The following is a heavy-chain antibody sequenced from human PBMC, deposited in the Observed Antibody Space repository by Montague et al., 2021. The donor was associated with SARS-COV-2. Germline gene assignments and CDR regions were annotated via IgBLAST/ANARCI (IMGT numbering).Heavy chain of an antibody. V-gene: IGHV4-59*01. Sequence: SETLSLTCTVSGGSISGYYWSWIRQAPGKELEWIAYISYRGNTNYNPSLKNRVTVSLEESKSQFSLKLSSVTAADTAVYFCGRTPGRGGMDVWGQGTPVTVS. CDR2: ISYRGNT. J-gene: IGHJ6*02. CDR3: GRTPGRGGMDV. CDR1: GGSISGYY. D-gene: IGHD3-10*01.